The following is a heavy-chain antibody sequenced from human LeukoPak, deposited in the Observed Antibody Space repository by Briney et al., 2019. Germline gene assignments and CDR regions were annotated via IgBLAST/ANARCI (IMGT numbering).Heavy chain of an antibody. CDR2: MYSTGSN. CDR3: AREPTSGREPTSGRPLDY. CDR1: GGAISGYF. D-gene: IGHD5-12*01. J-gene: IGHJ4*02. V-gene: IGHV4-4*07. Sequence: SETLSLTCTVSGGAISGYFWTWIRQPAGKGLEWIGRMYSTGSNNYNPSLKSRVTMSLDTSKNHFSLNLTSVTAADTAVYYCAREPTSGREPTSGRPLDYWGQGTLVTVSS.